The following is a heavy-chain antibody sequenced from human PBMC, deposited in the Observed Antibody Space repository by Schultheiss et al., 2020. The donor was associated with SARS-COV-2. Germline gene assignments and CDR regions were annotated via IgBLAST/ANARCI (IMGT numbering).Heavy chain of an antibody. CDR1: GGSISSNY. Sequence: SETLSLTCTVSGGSISSNYWSWIRQSPGKGLEWIGYIYSSGSTKYNPSLKSRVTMSVDTSKNQYSLQLSSVTAADTAVYYCASAKTSATVTTWQHFDYWGQGTLVTVSS. CDR3: ASAKTSATVTTWQHFDY. J-gene: IGHJ4*02. CDR2: IYSSGST. V-gene: IGHV4-59*01. D-gene: IGHD4-17*01.